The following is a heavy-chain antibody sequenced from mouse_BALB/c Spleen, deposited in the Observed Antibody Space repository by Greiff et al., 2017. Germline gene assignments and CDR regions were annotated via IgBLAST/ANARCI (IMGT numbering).Heavy chain of an antibody. V-gene: IGHV5-17*02. CDR2: ISSGRSTI. D-gene: IGHD2-10*01. J-gene: IGHJ3*01. CDR3: ARTFYGNYEGAWFAY. Sequence: EVKLMESGGGLVQPGGSRKLSCAASGFTFSSFGMHWVRQAPEKGLEWVAYISSGRSTIYYADTVKGRFTISRDNPKNTLFLQMTSLRSEDTAMYYCARTFYGNYEGAWFAYWGQGTLVTVSA. CDR1: GFTFSSFG.